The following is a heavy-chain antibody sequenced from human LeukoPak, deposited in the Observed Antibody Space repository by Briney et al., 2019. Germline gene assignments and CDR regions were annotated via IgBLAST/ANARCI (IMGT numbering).Heavy chain of an antibody. V-gene: IGHV3-23*01. CDR3: AKSSPIAAAGEVSDF. Sequence: GGSLRLSCAASGFTFSSYAMSWVRRAPGKGLEWLSAISGSGGSRYYSGSLKGRFTISRDNSKSTLYLQMTSLRAEDTAVYYCAKSSPIAAAGEVSDFWGQGTLVTVSS. J-gene: IGHJ4*02. CDR1: GFTFSSYA. CDR2: ISGSGGSR. D-gene: IGHD6-13*01.